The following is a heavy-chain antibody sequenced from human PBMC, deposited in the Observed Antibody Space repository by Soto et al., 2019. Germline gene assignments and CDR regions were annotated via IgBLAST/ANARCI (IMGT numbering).Heavy chain of an antibody. CDR2: IFHTGSA. CDR1: GGSITSNW. D-gene: IGHD2-21*01. Sequence: QVQLQESGPGLMKPSGTLSLTCAVSGGSITSNWWCWVRQPPGKGLEWIAEIFHTGSAKYNPSLMGRLTISMDKSRNHLSLILDSVTAAGTAVYYCARHIAVSGTRGFDHWGQGTLVTGSS. V-gene: IGHV4-4*02. J-gene: IGHJ4*02. CDR3: ARHIAVSGTRGFDH.